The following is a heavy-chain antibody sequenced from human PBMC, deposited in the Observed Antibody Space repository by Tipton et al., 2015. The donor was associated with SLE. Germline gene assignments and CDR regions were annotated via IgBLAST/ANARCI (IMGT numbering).Heavy chain of an antibody. CDR3: ARVSSGTNYAIES. Sequence: TLSLTCTVSVGPLISGRYYWSWIRQPAGKGLEWIGHIYTTGSTNYSPSLKSRVTISFDTSETQFSLKLASVTIADTAVYYCARVSSGTNYAIESWGQGTLVTVSS. V-gene: IGHV4-61*09. D-gene: IGHD4/OR15-4a*01. J-gene: IGHJ4*02. CDR2: IYTTGST. CDR1: VGPLISGRYY.